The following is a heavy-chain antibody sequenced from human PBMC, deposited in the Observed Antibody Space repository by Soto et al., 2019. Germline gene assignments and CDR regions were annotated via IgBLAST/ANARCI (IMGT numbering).Heavy chain of an antibody. CDR2: IYYSGST. CDR1: GGSISSGGYY. Sequence: SETLSLTCTVSGGSISSGGYYWSWIRQHPGKGLEWIGYIYYSGSTYYNPSLKSRVTISVDTSKNQFSLKLSSVTAADTAVYYCARLTYYYDSSGYRYAFDIWGQGTMVTVSS. D-gene: IGHD3-22*01. CDR3: ARLTYYYDSSGYRYAFDI. J-gene: IGHJ3*02. V-gene: IGHV4-31*03.